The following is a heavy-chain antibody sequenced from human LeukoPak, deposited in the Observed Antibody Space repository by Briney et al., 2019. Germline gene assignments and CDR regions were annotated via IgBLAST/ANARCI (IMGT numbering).Heavy chain of an antibody. J-gene: IGHJ4*02. D-gene: IGHD2-15*01. CDR3: ARAEDIVVVVAATGYYFDY. CDR2: ISYDGSNK. Sequence: PGGSLRLSCAASGFTFSNYAMHWVRQAPGKGLEWVAVISYDGSNKYYADSVKGRFTISRDNSKNTLYLQMNSLRAEDTAVYYCARAEDIVVVVAATGYYFDYWGQGTLVTVSS. V-gene: IGHV3-30*04. CDR1: GFTFSNYA.